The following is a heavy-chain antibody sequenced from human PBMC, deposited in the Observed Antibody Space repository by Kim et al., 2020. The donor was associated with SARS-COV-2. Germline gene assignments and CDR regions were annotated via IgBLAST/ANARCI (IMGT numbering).Heavy chain of an antibody. CDR3: AKRCGGFGELLLCGFFD. CDR2: ISGSGGST. Sequence: GGSLRLSCAASGFTFSSYAMSWVRQAPGKGLEWVSAISGSGGSTYYADSVKGRFTISRDNSKNTLYLQMNSLRAEDTAVYYCAKRCGGFGELLLCGFFDWGQGTLVTVSS. CDR1: GFTFSSYA. V-gene: IGHV3-23*01. J-gene: IGHJ4*02. D-gene: IGHD3-10*01.